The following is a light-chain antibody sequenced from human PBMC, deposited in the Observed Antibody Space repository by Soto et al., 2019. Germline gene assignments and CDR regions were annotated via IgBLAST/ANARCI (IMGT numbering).Light chain of an antibody. Sequence: DIKMTQSPSSLSASVGDRVTITCRANQGISSWLAWYQQKPGKAPNLLIYAASSLHSGXXSRFRGSGYGKDFTLTISSLQPEDFATYYCQQANSFPLTFGGGTKVDIK. V-gene: IGKV1-12*01. CDR1: QGISSW. J-gene: IGKJ4*01. CDR2: AAS. CDR3: QQANSFPLT.